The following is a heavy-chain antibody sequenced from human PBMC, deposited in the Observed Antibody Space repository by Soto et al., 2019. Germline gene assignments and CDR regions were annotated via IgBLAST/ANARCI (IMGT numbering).Heavy chain of an antibody. CDR1: GYTFTGYY. CDR2: INPNSGGT. CDR3: ARRDCFSSSCYFKY. Sequence: ASVKVSCKASGYTFTGYYMHWVRQAPGQGLEWMGWINPNSGGTNYAQKFQGWVTMTRDTSISTAYMELSSLRSEDTAVYYCARRDCFSSSCYFKYWGQGTLVTVSS. D-gene: IGHD2-2*01. J-gene: IGHJ4*02. V-gene: IGHV1-2*04.